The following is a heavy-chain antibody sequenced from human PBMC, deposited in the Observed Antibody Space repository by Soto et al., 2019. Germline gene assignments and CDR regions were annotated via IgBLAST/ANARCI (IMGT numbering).Heavy chain of an antibody. CDR2: IYYSGST. V-gene: IGHV4-39*01. CDR1: GGSISSSSYY. CDR3: ARRGLLWFGESSGFDY. Sequence: QLQLQESGPGLVKPSETLSLTCTVSGGSISSSSYYWGWIRQPPGKGLEWIGSIYYSGSTYYNPSLKSRVTISVDTSKNQFSLKLSSVTAADTAVYYCARRGLLWFGESSGFDYWGQGTLVTVSS. D-gene: IGHD3-10*01. J-gene: IGHJ4*02.